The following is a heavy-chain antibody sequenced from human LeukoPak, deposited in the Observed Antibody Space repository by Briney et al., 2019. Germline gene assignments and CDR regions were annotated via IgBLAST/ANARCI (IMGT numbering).Heavy chain of an antibody. CDR3: ARLPYCGGDCYPNWFDP. CDR2: IYPGDSDT. J-gene: IGHJ5*02. CDR1: GYSLTSYW. Sequence: GGSLKISCKGSGYSLTSYWIGWVRQMPGKGLEWMGIIYPGDSDTRYSPSFQGQVTISADKSISTAYLQWSSLKASDTAMYYCARLPYCGGDCYPNWFDPWGQGTLVTVSS. V-gene: IGHV5-51*01. D-gene: IGHD2-21*02.